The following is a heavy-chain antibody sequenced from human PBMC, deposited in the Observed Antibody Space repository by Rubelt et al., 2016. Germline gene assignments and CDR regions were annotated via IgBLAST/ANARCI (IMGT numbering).Heavy chain of an antibody. J-gene: IGHJ3*02. CDR1: GYTFTSYG. D-gene: IGHD5-24*01. Sequence: QVQLVQSGAEVKKPGASVKVSCKASGYTFTSYGISWVRQAPGQGLEWMGWISAYNGNTNYAQKRQGRGTLTTDTSTSTAYMELRSLRSDDTAVYYCVRRDGYNWDDAFDIWGQGTMVTVSS. CDR2: ISAYNGNT. V-gene: IGHV1-18*01. CDR3: VRRDGYNWDDAFDI.